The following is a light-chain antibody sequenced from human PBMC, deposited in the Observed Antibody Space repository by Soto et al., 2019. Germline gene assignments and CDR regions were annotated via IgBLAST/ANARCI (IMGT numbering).Light chain of an antibody. CDR2: VDSDGSS. Sequence: QPVLTQSPSASASLGASVTLTCTLRSGHSSYAIAWHQQQPEKGPRYLMKVDSDGSSTKGDGIPDRFSGSSSGAERYLIISSRQSEDEADYYCQTWGTGIRVFGGGTKVTVL. CDR1: SGHSSYA. J-gene: IGLJ2*01. V-gene: IGLV4-69*01. CDR3: QTWGTGIRV.